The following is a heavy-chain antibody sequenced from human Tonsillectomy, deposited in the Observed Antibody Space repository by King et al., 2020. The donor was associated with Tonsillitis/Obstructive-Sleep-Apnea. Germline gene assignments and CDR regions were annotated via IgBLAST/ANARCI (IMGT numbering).Heavy chain of an antibody. CDR2: ISGFSGDT. Sequence: VQRVESGAEVKKPGASVKVSCQASGYTFKSYGIIWVRQAPGQGLEWMGWISGFSGDTKYAQKFQGRVTMTTDTSTSTAYMELRSLISDDTAVYYCARASGVAGKFWFDPWGQGSLVTVSS. V-gene: IGHV1-18*01. J-gene: IGHJ5*02. D-gene: IGHD6-19*01. CDR1: GYTFKSYG. CDR3: ARASGVAGKFWFDP.